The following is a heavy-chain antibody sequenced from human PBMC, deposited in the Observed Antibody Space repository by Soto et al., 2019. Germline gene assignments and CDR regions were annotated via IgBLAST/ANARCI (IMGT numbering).Heavy chain of an antibody. J-gene: IGHJ4*02. CDR3: ARVFGSGLYYFDS. Sequence: QVQLQESGPGLVKPSETLSLTCTVPGGSVSSGSYYRSRILQPPGKGLEGIGYIYDSGSTNYNPSLKSRVTISVDMSKNQFSLKVSSVTAADTAVYYCARVFGSGLYYFDSWGQGTLVTVSS. CDR2: IYDSGST. V-gene: IGHV4-61*01. CDR1: GGSVSSGSYY. D-gene: IGHD3-10*01.